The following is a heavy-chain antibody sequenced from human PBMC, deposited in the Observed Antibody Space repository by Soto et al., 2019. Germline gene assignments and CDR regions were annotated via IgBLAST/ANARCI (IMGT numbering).Heavy chain of an antibody. Sequence: GGSRLSCAASGFTFSSYAMSWVRQAPGKGLEWVSAISGSGGSTYYADSVKGRFTISRDNSKNTLYLQMNSLRAEDTAVYYCAYSSTPFDYWRQESLVPVSS. CDR2: ISGSGGST. CDR1: GFTFSSYA. CDR3: AYSSTPFDY. V-gene: IGHV3-23*01. D-gene: IGHD6-13*01. J-gene: IGHJ4*02.